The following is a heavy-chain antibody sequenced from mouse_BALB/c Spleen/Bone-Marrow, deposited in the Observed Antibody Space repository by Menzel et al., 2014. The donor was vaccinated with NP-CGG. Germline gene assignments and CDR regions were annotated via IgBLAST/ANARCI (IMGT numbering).Heavy chain of an antibody. Sequence: ELVKRGASEKLSCKASGYTFTSYWINWIKQRPGQGLEWIGRIAPGSGSTYYNEMFKGKATLTVDTSSSTAYIQLSSLSSEDSAVYFCARSRDGYFDVWGAGTTVTVSS. CDR1: GYTFTSYW. CDR3: ARSRDGYFDV. CDR2: IAPGSGST. J-gene: IGHJ1*01. V-gene: IGHV1S41*01.